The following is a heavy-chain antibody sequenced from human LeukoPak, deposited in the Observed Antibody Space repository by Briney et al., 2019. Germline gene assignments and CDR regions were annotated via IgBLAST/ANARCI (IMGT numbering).Heavy chain of an antibody. J-gene: IGHJ4*02. Sequence: GGTLRLSCAASGFTFSSYAMSWVRQAPGKGLEWVSAISGSGGSTYYADSVKGRFTISRDNSKNTLYLQMNSLRAEDTAVYYCAKSPRDGSSGYLGWGQGTLVTVSS. CDR3: AKSPRDGSSGYLG. CDR1: GFTFSSYA. CDR2: ISGSGGST. V-gene: IGHV3-23*01. D-gene: IGHD3-22*01.